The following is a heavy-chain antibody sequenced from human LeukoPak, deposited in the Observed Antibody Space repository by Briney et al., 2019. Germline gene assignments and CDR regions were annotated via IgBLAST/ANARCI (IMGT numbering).Heavy chain of an antibody. CDR1: GFTFSSYA. Sequence: GGSLRLSCAASGFTFSSYAMSWVRQAPGKGLEWVSAISGSGGSTYYADSVKGGFTISRDNSKNTLYLQMNSLRAEDTAVYYCAKEMLGELLPISWDYWGQGTLVTVSS. J-gene: IGHJ4*02. CDR2: ISGSGGST. D-gene: IGHD1-26*01. V-gene: IGHV3-23*01. CDR3: AKEMLGELLPISWDY.